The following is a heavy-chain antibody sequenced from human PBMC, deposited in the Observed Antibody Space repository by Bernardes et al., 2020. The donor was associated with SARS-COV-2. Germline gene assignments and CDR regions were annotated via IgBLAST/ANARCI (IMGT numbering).Heavy chain of an antibody. CDR1: GYSFTDYW. Sequence: GESLKISCKGSGYSFTDYWIAWVRQTPGKGLEWMGIIYPGDSDARYSPSFQGQVTFSADRSIDTAYLQWSSLKASDTAIYFCARLGDRSVLRMGWFDPWGQGTLVTVSS. D-gene: IGHD2-8*01. CDR2: IYPGDSDA. CDR3: ARLGDRSVLRMGWFDP. V-gene: IGHV5-51*01. J-gene: IGHJ5*02.